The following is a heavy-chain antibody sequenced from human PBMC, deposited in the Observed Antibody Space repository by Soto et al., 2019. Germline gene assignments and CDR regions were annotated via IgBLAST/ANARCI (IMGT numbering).Heavy chain of an antibody. Sequence: KPGGSLRLSCAASGFTFSSYSMNWVRQAPGKGLEWVSSISSSSSYIYYADSVKGRFTISRDNAKNSLYLQMNSLRAEDTAVYYCARGRSGYDYWFDPWGQGTLVTVSS. CDR1: GFTFSSYS. CDR3: ARGRSGYDYWFDP. D-gene: IGHD5-12*01. CDR2: ISSSSSYI. V-gene: IGHV3-21*01. J-gene: IGHJ5*02.